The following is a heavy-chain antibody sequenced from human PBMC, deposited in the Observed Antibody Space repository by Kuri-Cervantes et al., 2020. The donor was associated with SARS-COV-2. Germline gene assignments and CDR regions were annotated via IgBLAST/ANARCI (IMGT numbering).Heavy chain of an antibody. V-gene: IGHV3-30*02. CDR3: AKIPIIAAAGADAFDI. Sequence: GESLKISCAASGLTFSSTGMYWVRQAPGKGLEWVAFIRYDGSNKYYADSVKGRFTISRDNSKNTLYLQMNSLRAEDTAVYYCAKIPIIAAAGADAFDIWGQGTMVTVSS. J-gene: IGHJ3*02. CDR2: IRYDGSNK. D-gene: IGHD6-13*01. CDR1: GLTFSSTG.